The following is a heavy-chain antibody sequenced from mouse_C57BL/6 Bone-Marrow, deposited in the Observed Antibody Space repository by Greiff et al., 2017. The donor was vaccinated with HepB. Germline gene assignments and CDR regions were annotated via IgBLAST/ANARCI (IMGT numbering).Heavy chain of an antibody. Sequence: EVNVVESGGGLVQSGRSLRLSCATSGFTFSDFYMEWVRQAPGKGLEWIAASRNKANDYTTEYSASVKGRFIVSRDTSQSILYLQMNALRAEDTAIYYCARDAESDWYFDVWGTGTTVTVSS. CDR1: GFTFSDFY. V-gene: IGHV7-1*01. J-gene: IGHJ1*03. CDR2: SRNKANDYTT. CDR3: ARDAESDWYFDV.